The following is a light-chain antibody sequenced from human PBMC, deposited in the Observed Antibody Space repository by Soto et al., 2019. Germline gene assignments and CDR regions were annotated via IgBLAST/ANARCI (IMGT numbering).Light chain of an antibody. CDR3: RSYAGSPTYV. V-gene: IGLV2-11*01. CDR2: DVS. CDR1: SSDVGGYNY. J-gene: IGLJ1*01. Sequence: QSVLTQPRSVSGSPGQSVTISCTGTSSDVGGYNYVSWYQQRPGKAPKLMIYDVSKRPSGVPDRFSGSKSGNTASLTISGLQAEDEVDYYCRSYAGSPTYVFGTGTNLTVL.